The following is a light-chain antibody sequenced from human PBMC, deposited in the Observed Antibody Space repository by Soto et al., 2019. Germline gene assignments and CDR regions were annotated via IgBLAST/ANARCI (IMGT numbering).Light chain of an antibody. CDR1: QSVTSIY. V-gene: IGKV3-20*01. Sequence: EIVLTQSPGALSLSPGERATLSCRASQSVTSIYLAWYQQKPGQAPMRLIHEVSKRAAGVPDRFSGSGSGTEFTLTISRLEPEDFAVYYGQHYCFPPRTFGQGTKVEIK. CDR3: QHYCFPPRT. J-gene: IGKJ1*01. CDR2: EVS.